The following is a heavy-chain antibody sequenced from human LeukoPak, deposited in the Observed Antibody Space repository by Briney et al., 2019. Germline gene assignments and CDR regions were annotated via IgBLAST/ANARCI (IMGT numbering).Heavy chain of an antibody. J-gene: IGHJ4*02. CDR2: INSDGSST. V-gene: IGHV3-74*01. Sequence: PGGSLRLSCAASGFIFSSYWMHWVRQAPGKGLVWVSRINSDGSSTTYADFLKGRFTISRDNAKSTLYLQMNSLRAEDTAVYYCARVPLIAGTWVDYWGQGTLVTVSS. CDR3: ARVPLIAGTWVDY. D-gene: IGHD1-20*01. CDR1: GFIFSSYW.